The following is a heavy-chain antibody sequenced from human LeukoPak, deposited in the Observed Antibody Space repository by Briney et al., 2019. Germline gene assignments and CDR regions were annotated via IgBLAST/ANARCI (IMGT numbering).Heavy chain of an antibody. CDR2: INPNSGGT. CDR3: ARGGRNASPYNWFDP. D-gene: IGHD2-2*01. Sequence: ASVKVSCKASGYIFTGYYMHWVRQAPGQGLEWMGWINPNSGGTNYAQKFQGRVTMTRDTSMNTAYMDLSGLESDDTAIYYCARGGRNASPYNWFDPWGQGTLVTVSS. V-gene: IGHV1-2*02. J-gene: IGHJ5*02. CDR1: GYIFTGYY.